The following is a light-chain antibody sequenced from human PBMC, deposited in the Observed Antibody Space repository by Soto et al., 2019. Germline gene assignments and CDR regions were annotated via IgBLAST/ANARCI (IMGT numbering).Light chain of an antibody. CDR3: MHALQTPLL. J-gene: IGKJ2*01. Sequence: DIVMTQSPLSLPVTPGEPASISCRSSQSLLHSNGYNYLDWYLQKPGQSPQLLIYLGSNRASGAPDRLSGSGSGTDFTLKISSVEAEDVGVYYCMHALQTPLLFGQGTKLEI. V-gene: IGKV2-28*01. CDR1: QSLLHSNGYNY. CDR2: LGS.